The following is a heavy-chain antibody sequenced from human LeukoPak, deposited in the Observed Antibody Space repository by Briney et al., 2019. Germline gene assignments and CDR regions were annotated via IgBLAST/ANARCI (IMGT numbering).Heavy chain of an antibody. CDR3: AKELRGGVFPDY. V-gene: IGHV3-30*18. Sequence: PGRSLRLSCAASGFTFSSYAMYWVRQAPGKGLECVALISSDGRNKYYTDSVKGRFTISRDTSKNTLYLQMNSLRAEDTSMYYCAKELRGGVFPDYWGQGTLVTVSS. D-gene: IGHD6-13*01. CDR2: ISSDGRNK. J-gene: IGHJ4*02. CDR1: GFTFSSYA.